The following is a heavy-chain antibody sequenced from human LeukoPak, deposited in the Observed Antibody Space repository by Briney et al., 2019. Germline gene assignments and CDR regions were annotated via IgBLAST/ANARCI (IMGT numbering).Heavy chain of an antibody. V-gene: IGHV3-9*01. CDR2: INWNSGSI. D-gene: IGHD3-10*01. CDR3: AKDASGSYPPNLYYYGMDV. J-gene: IGHJ6*02. Sequence: GGSLRLSRAASGFTFHDYAMHWVRQVPGKGLEWVSGINWNSGSIMYADSVKGRFTISRDNARNSLYLQMNSLRPDDTALYYCAKDASGSYPPNLYYYGMDVWGQGTTVTVSS. CDR1: GFTFHDYA.